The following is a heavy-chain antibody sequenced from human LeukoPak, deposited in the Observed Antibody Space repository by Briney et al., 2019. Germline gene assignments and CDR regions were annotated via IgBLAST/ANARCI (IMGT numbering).Heavy chain of an antibody. D-gene: IGHD3-10*01. J-gene: IGHJ4*02. CDR2: INHSGST. V-gene: IGHV4-34*01. Sequence: SETLSLTCAVYGVSFSGYYWSWLRQPPGKGLEWIGEINHSGSTNCNPSLKSRVTISVDTSKNQFSLTLSSVTAADTAVYYCASSYGSGPLDYWGQGTLVTVSS. CDR3: ASSYGSGPLDY. CDR1: GVSFSGYY.